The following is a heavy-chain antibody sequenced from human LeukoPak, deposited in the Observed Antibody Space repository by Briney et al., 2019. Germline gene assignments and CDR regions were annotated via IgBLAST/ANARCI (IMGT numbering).Heavy chain of an antibody. J-gene: IGHJ5*02. Sequence: SVKVSCKVSGYTLTELSMHWVRQAPGQGLEWMGGIIPIFGTANYAQKFQGRVTITTDESTSTAYMELSSLRSEDTAVYYCAREVWSHNWFDPWGQGTLVTVSS. CDR3: AREVWSHNWFDP. CDR2: IIPIFGTA. CDR1: GYTLTELS. V-gene: IGHV1-69*05. D-gene: IGHD3-3*01.